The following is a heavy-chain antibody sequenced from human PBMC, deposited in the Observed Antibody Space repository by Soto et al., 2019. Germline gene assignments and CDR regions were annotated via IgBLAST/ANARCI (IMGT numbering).Heavy chain of an antibody. D-gene: IGHD2-15*01. J-gene: IGHJ4*02. CDR2: INTGRYI. CDR1: GFIFSTYS. Sequence: EVQLVESGGGLVKPGGSLRLSCAASGFIFSTYSMNWVRQAPGKGLEWVSSINTGRYIYDADSVKGRFTISRDNAKSSLYLQMNSLRDEDTAVYYCVREGGYCSGGGCRYFDYWGQGTLVTVSS. V-gene: IGHV3-21*01. CDR3: VREGGYCSGGGCRYFDY.